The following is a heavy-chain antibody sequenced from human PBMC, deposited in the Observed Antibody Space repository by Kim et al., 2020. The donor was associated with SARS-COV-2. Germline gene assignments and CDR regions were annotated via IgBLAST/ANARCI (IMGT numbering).Heavy chain of an antibody. Sequence: SETLSLTCAVYGGSFSDYSWSWIRQPPGKGLEWIGEINHSGSTNYNPSLKSRVTISVDTSKNQFSLKLSSVTAADMAVYYCARAYYYGSGPKGGWFDPWGQGTLVTVSS. CDR3: ARAYYYGSGPKGGWFDP. CDR2: INHSGST. J-gene: IGHJ5*02. V-gene: IGHV4-34*01. D-gene: IGHD3-10*01. CDR1: GGSFSDYS.